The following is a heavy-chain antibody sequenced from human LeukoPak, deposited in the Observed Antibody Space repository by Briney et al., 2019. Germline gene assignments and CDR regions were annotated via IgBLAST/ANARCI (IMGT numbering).Heavy chain of an antibody. Sequence: PSETLSLTCGVHGSSFSEYFWHWVRQSPREGLEWIGDIKHGGATNYNPSLMGRVTISVDTSKNQFSLMLTSVTAADTAVYYCARGPHYYGDYIRWFPDAFHIWGRGTMVSVSS. V-gene: IGHV4-34*01. CDR1: GSSFSEYF. CDR2: IKHGGAT. J-gene: IGHJ3*02. D-gene: IGHD4-17*01. CDR3: ARGPHYYGDYIRWFPDAFHI.